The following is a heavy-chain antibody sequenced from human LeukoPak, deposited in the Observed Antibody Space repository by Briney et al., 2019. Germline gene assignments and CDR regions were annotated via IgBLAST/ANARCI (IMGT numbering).Heavy chain of an antibody. J-gene: IGHJ4*02. Sequence: PGGSLRLSCAASGFTFSSYAMNWVRQAPGKGLEWVAVISYDGSYKYYADSVKGRFTISRDNSKNTLYLQINSLRTDDTAVFYCARGGLGSAFDNWGQGTLVTVSS. CDR2: ISYDGSYK. V-gene: IGHV3-30-3*01. CDR3: ARGGLGSAFDN. CDR1: GFTFSSYA. D-gene: IGHD6-19*01.